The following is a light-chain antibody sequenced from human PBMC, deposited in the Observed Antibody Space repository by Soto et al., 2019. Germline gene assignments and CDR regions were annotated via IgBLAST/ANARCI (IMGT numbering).Light chain of an antibody. J-gene: IGKJ2*03. CDR2: KVS. V-gene: IGKV2-30*01. CDR3: LPGAYWTYS. Sequence: DVVMTQSPLSLPVTLGQPASISCRSSQSLVVSDGNTYLNWVQPRPGQSPSRLIYKVSNRDSGVLYRFIGSGSGTDFTVEISRVDAEDVGVYYCLPGAYWTYSFGHRTKLEIK. CDR1: QSLVVSDGNTY.